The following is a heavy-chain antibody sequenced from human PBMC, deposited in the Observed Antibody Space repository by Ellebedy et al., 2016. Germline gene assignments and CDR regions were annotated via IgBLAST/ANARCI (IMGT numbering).Heavy chain of an antibody. J-gene: IGHJ6*02. CDR2: ITWNSGSI. V-gene: IGHV3-9*01. CDR1: GFTFADYA. Sequence: GGSLRLSCAASGFTFADYAMHWVRQAPGKGLEWVSGITWNSGSIGYADSVKGRFAISRDNAKNSLYLQMNSLRPEDTALYYCAKDMAPLYYYYYGLDVWGQGTTVTVSS. CDR3: AKDMAPLYYYYYGLDV.